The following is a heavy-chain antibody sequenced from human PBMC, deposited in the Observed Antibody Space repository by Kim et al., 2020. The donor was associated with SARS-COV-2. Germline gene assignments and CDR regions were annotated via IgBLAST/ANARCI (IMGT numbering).Heavy chain of an antibody. V-gene: IGHV4-34*01. J-gene: IGHJ2*01. D-gene: IGHD3-22*01. CDR3: AGLVRGYSWYFDL. Sequence: YNPSRKSRVTISVDTSKNQFSLKLSSVTAADTAVYYCAGLVRGYSWYFDLWGRGTLVTVSS.